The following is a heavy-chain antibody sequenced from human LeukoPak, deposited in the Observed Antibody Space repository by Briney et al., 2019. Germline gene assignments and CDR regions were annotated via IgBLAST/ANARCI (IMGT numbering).Heavy chain of an antibody. D-gene: IGHD5-24*01. J-gene: IGHJ5*02. CDR1: GYTFTGYY. CDR3: ARDTGEMATQDWFDP. Sequence: ASVKVSCKASGYTFTGYYMHWVRQAPGQGLEWMGWINPNSGGTNYAQKFQGRVTMTRDTSISTAYMELSRLRSDDTAVYYCARDTGEMATQDWFDPWGQGTLVTVSS. V-gene: IGHV1-2*02. CDR2: INPNSGGT.